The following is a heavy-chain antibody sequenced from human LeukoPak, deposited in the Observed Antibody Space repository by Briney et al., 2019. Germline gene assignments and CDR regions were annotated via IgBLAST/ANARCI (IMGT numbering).Heavy chain of an antibody. CDR1: GGTFSSYT. Sequence: GASVKASCKASGGTFSSYTISWVRQAPGQGLEWMGRIIPILGIANYAQKFQGRVTITADKSTSTAYMELSSLRSEDTAVYYCARGGVAVAGPFDYWGQGTLVTVSS. V-gene: IGHV1-69*02. D-gene: IGHD6-19*01. CDR3: ARGGVAVAGPFDY. J-gene: IGHJ4*02. CDR2: IIPILGIA.